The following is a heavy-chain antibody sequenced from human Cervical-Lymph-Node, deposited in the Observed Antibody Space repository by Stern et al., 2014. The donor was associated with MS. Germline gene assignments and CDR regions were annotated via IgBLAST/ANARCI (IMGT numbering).Heavy chain of an antibody. CDR1: GYTFTTYG. CDR3: ARDKMHAFDY. CDR2: ISADSGNT. V-gene: IGHV1-18*01. Sequence: MQLVESGTEVKKPGASVLVSCKASGYTFTTYGITWVRPAPGQGLEWMGWISADSGNTKYAQKFQDRVTMTRDTTTGTAYMEVRSLRSEDTAVYYCARDKMHAFDYWGQGTQVTVPS. J-gene: IGHJ4*02. D-gene: IGHD2-8*01.